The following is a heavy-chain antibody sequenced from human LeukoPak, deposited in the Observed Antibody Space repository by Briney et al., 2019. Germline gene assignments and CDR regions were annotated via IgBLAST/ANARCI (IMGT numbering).Heavy chain of an antibody. D-gene: IGHD1-26*01. CDR2: INSDGSDT. V-gene: IGHV3-74*01. J-gene: IGHJ4*02. CDR3: AREVGAIDY. CDR1: KFTFSNYW. Sequence: GGSLRLSCAASKFTFSNYWMHWVRQAPGKGLVWVSHINSDGSDTNYADSVKGRFTISRDNAKNTLYLQMNSLRAEDTAVYYCAREVGAIDYWGQGTLVTVSA.